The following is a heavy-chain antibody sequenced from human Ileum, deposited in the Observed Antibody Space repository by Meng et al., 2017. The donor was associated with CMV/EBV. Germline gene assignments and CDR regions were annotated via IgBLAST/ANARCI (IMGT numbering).Heavy chain of an antibody. V-gene: IGHV3-30*04. D-gene: IGHD2-2*01. CDR1: GFIFSNYA. J-gene: IGHJ4*02. Sequence: SGFIFSNYAIHWVRQAPGKGLEWVAIISYDGGYKYYADTVKGRFTISRDNSKNTLFLQMDSLRGDDTAVYSCARDPCSSNSCYYFDYWGQGALVTVSS. CDR3: ARDPCSSNSCYYFDY. CDR2: ISYDGGYK.